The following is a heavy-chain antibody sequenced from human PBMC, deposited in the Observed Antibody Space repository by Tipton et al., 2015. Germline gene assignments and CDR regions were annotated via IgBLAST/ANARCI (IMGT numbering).Heavy chain of an antibody. J-gene: IGHJ4*02. D-gene: IGHD6-13*01. CDR1: GLTFSSYA. CDR3: ARGAGNSSTWDFDY. Sequence: LRLSCAASGLTFSSYAMSWVRQTPGKGLEWIGEINHGGSSNYKTSLNSRVSVSVDTSKNQFSLRVSSVTAADTAVYYCARGAGNSSTWDFDYWGQGSLVTVSS. V-gene: IGHV4-34*01. CDR2: INHGGSS.